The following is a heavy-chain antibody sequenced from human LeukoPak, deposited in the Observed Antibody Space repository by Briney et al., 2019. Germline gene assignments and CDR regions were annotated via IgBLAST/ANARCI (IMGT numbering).Heavy chain of an antibody. CDR2: IWYDGSNN. CDR1: GFTLSSYC. D-gene: IGHD6-13*01. Sequence: GGSLRLSCAASGFTLSSYCMGWVRQAPGKGREWVAVIWYDGSNNYYADAVKSRFTISSDNSKNTLYLQINSLRAEDTAVYYCARGSKGSRVPTLKIAAAGTEYDYWGQGTLVTVSS. CDR3: ARGSKGSRVPTLKIAAAGTEYDY. V-gene: IGHV3-33*01. J-gene: IGHJ4*02.